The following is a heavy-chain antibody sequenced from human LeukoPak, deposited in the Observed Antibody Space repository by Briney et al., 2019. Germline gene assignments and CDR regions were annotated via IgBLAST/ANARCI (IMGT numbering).Heavy chain of an antibody. CDR1: GYTFSGYY. Sequence: GASVKVSCKASGYTFSGYYIHWVRQAPGQGLEWMGWINPNSGGTNYAQRFQGRVTMTRDTSISTAYMELSRLRSDDTAVYYCARQRDYYDSSGYHNWFDPWGQGTLVTVSS. CDR2: INPNSGGT. V-gene: IGHV1-2*02. D-gene: IGHD3-22*01. CDR3: ARQRDYYDSSGYHNWFDP. J-gene: IGHJ5*02.